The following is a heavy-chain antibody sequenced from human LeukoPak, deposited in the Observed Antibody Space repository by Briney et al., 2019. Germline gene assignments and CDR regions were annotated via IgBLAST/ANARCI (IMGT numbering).Heavy chain of an antibody. D-gene: IGHD1-20*01. J-gene: IGHJ3*02. CDR1: GGSISSSSYY. CDR3: ARQRITGTTNAFDI. Sequence: SETLSLTCTVSGGSISSSSYYWGWIRQPPGKGLEWIGSIYYSGSTYYNPSLKSRVTISVDTSKNQFSLKLSSVTAADTAVYYCARQRITGTTNAFDIWGQGTMVTVSS. V-gene: IGHV4-39*07. CDR2: IYYSGST.